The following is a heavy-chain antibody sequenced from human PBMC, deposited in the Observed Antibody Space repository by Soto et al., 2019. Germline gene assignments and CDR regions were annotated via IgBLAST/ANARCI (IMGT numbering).Heavy chain of an antibody. Sequence: SETLSLTCAVYGGSFSGYYWTWIRQRPGKGLEWIGEINDSGGTDYNPSLKSRVTISLDTSKNQLSLKLSSVTAADTAVYYCARGRKGFSSSCYVDWGQGTLVTVSS. CDR3: ARGRKGFSSSCYVD. D-gene: IGHD6-13*01. CDR1: GGSFSGYY. V-gene: IGHV4-34*01. J-gene: IGHJ4*02. CDR2: INDSGGT.